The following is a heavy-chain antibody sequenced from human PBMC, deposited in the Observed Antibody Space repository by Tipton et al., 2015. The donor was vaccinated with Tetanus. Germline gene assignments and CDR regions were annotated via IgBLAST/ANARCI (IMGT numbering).Heavy chain of an antibody. CDR1: GGSMSSSGYY. CDR3: ARLREVVSRSGWALDY. Sequence: LSLTCTVSGGSMSSSGYYWDWIRQPPGKGLEWIGSISSSGRTYYNPSLKSRVTMSVDTSKKHFSLRLGSAIAADTAVYYCARLREVVSRSGWALDYWGQGALVTVSS. V-gene: IGHV4-39*02. J-gene: IGHJ4*02. CDR2: ISSSGRT. D-gene: IGHD5/OR15-5a*01.